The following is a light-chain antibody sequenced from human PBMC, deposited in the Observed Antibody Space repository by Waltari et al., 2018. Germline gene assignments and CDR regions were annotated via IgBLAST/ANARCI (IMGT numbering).Light chain of an antibody. CDR1: QSISSY. CDR2: AAS. J-gene: IGKJ4*01. CDR3: QQSYSTPPT. V-gene: IGKV1-39*01. Sequence: DIQMTQSPSSLSASVGDRFTITCRSSQSISSYLNWYQQKPGKAPKRLIYAASSLQSGVPSRFSGSGSGTDFTLTISSLQPEDFATYYCQQSYSTPPTFGGGTKVEIK.